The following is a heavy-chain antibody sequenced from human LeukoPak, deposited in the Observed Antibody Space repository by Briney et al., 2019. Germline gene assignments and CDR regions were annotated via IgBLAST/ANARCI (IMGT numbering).Heavy chain of an antibody. CDR2: INHSGST. CDR1: GFTFSSYA. V-gene: IGHV4-34*01. J-gene: IGHJ4*02. D-gene: IGHD5-24*01. CDR3: ARGRDGDGYNEFDY. Sequence: PGGSLRLSCAASGFTFSSYAMSWVRQAPGKGLEWIGEINHSGSTNYNPSLKSRVTISVDTSKNQFSLKLSSVTAADTAVYYCARGRDGDGYNEFDYWGQGTLVTVSS.